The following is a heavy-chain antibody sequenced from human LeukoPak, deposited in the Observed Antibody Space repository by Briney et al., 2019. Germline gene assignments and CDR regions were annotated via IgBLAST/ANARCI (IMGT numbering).Heavy chain of an antibody. Sequence: GSLRVSCVASGFTFSTYGLAWVRQAPGKRLEWVSSISGGGSNIYYGDSVKGRFTISRDNSKNTLYLQLNSLRVEDTAIYYCAKAQASKVTAAFSRGFDHWGQGTLVTVSS. V-gene: IGHV3-23*01. D-gene: IGHD6-13*01. CDR3: AKAQASKVTAAFSRGFDH. J-gene: IGHJ5*02. CDR1: GFTFSTYG. CDR2: ISGGGSNI.